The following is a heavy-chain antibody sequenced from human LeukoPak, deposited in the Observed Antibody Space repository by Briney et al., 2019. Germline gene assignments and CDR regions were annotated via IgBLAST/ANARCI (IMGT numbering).Heavy chain of an antibody. CDR3: ARQGLGSTPDY. V-gene: IGHV4-39*01. Sequence: GSLRLSCAASGFTFSSYSMNWVRQAPGKGLEWIGSIYYSGSTYYNPSLKSRVTISVDTSKNQFSLKLSSVTAADTAVHHCARQGLGSTPDYWGQGTLVTVSS. J-gene: IGHJ4*02. D-gene: IGHD2-2*01. CDR1: GFTFSSYSMN. CDR2: IYYSGST.